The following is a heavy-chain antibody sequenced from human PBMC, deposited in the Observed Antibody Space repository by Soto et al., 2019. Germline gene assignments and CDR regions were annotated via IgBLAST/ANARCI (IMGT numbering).Heavy chain of an antibody. V-gene: IGHV4-59*01. Sequence: PSETLSLTCTVSGGSISSYYWSWIRQPPGKGLEWIGYIYYSGSTNYNPSLKSRVTISVDTSKNQFSLKLSSVTAADTAVYYCARLRYFDWLLSWFDPWGQGTLATVS. CDR1: GGSISSYY. CDR2: IYYSGST. CDR3: ARLRYFDWLLSWFDP. J-gene: IGHJ5*02. D-gene: IGHD3-9*01.